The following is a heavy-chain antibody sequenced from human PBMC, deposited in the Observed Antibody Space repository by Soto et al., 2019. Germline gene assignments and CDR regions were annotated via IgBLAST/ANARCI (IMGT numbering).Heavy chain of an antibody. CDR3: ARHYPIGNNWNYFDF. J-gene: IGHJ4*02. CDR2: IYYSGST. Sequence: SETLSLTCPVAGGSISSSTSYWGRNRQPPGKGLEWIGSIYYSGSTYYNPSLESRVTISVDTSKNQCSLKVNSVTAADTAVYYCARHYPIGNNWNYFDFWGQGTLVTVPQ. CDR1: GGSISSSTSY. D-gene: IGHD1-1*01. V-gene: IGHV4-39*01.